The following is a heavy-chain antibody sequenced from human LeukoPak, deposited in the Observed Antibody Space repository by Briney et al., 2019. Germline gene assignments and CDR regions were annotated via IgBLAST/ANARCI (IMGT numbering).Heavy chain of an antibody. CDR2: IIPVLGIA. Sequence: SVKVSCKASGGTFSSYTISWVRQAPGQGLEWMGRIIPVLGIANYAQKFQGRVTITADKSTSTAYMELSSLRSEDTAVYYCARAKGKSSVNYMDVWGKGTTVTVSS. CDR1: GGTFSSYT. V-gene: IGHV1-69*02. CDR3: ARAKGKSSVNYMDV. D-gene: IGHD4-11*01. J-gene: IGHJ6*03.